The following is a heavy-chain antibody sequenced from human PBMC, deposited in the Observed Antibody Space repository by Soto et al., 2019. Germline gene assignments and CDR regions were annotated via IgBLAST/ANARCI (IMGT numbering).Heavy chain of an antibody. Sequence: SENLSLSCVVSVGSITSYPWSWLRQFPGKGLGWLAYTSYTGTTNYNPSLQSRDTISMDTSKKQLSLKLTSMTAADTAVYYCARDMHAGFTHYCDPWGQGTLVTVST. CDR1: VGSITSYP. D-gene: IGHD1-26*01. V-gene: IGHV4-59*01. CDR3: ARDMHAGFTHYCDP. J-gene: IGHJ5*02. CDR2: TSYTGTT.